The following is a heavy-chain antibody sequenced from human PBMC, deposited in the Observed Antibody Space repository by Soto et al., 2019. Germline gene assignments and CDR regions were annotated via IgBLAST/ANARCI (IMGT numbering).Heavy chain of an antibody. J-gene: IGHJ4*02. CDR3: ARDLYTDRISVAVC. CDR1: GFTFSNYP. CDR2: ISSNGGST. V-gene: IGHV3-64*01. D-gene: IGHD6-19*01. Sequence: GGSLRLSCAASGFTFSNYPIHWVRQAPGKGLEYVSAISSNGGSTYYANSVKGRFTISRDNSKNTLYLQMGSLRGEDMAVYYCARDLYTDRISVAVCWGQGTLVTVSS.